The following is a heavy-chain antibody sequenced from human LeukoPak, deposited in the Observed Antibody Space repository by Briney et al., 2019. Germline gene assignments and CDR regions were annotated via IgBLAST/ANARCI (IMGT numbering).Heavy chain of an antibody. D-gene: IGHD4-11*01. CDR3: ARDRSSRGMTTASDV. Sequence: ASVKVSCKASGGTFSSYAISWVRQAPGQGLEWMGRIIPILGIANYAQKFQGRVTITADKSTSTAYMELSSLRSEDTAVYYCARDRSSRGMTTASDVWGQGTTVTVSS. V-gene: IGHV1-69*04. CDR2: IIPILGIA. J-gene: IGHJ6*02. CDR1: GGTFSSYA.